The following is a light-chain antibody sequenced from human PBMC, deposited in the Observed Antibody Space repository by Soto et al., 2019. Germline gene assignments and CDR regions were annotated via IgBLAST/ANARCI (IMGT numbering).Light chain of an antibody. V-gene: IGKV3-20*01. Sequence: EIVVTQSTGALSLSPGERATLSCRASQSVSSSYLAWYQQKPGQAPRLRIYGASNRATGIPDRFSGSGSGTDFTLTISRLEPEDFAVYYCQQYGSSPPNTFGQGTKLEIK. J-gene: IGKJ2*01. CDR2: GAS. CDR1: QSVSSSY. CDR3: QQYGSSPPNT.